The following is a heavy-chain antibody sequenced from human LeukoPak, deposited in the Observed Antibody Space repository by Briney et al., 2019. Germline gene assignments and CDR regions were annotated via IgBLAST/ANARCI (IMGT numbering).Heavy chain of an antibody. J-gene: IGHJ4*02. D-gene: IGHD1-26*01. Sequence: GGSLRLSCAASGFTVSSNYMSWVRQAPGKGLEWVANINQDGSEEKYADSVKGRFTIFRDNARNSVYLQMNRLRVDDTAVYYCARDPEEWEIPPNYWGQGTLVSVSS. CDR1: GFTVSSNY. CDR2: INQDGSEE. V-gene: IGHV3-7*01. CDR3: ARDPEEWEIPPNY.